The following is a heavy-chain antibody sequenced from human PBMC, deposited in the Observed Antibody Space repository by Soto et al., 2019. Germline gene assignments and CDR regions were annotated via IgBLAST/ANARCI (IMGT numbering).Heavy chain of an antibody. J-gene: IGHJ4*02. V-gene: IGHV1-24*01. CDR3: ATGQYYYDSRGFGY. D-gene: IGHD3-22*01. CDR2: FDPEDGET. Sequence: ASVKVSCKVSGYTLTALSMHWVRQAPGKGLEWMGGFDPEDGETIYAQKFQGRVTMTEDTSTDTAYMELSSLRSEDTAVYYCATGQYYYDSRGFGYWGQGTLVTVSS. CDR1: GYTLTALS.